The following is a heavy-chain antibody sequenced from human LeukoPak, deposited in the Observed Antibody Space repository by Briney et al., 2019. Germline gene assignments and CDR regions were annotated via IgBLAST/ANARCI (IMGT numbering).Heavy chain of an antibody. V-gene: IGHV3-48*03. Sequence: GGSLRLSCAASGFTFSSYEMNWVRQAPGRGLEWVSYIRSSGSTIYYADSVKGRFPISRDNAKNSLYLQMNRLRAEDTAVYYCARTGAGYSYGYLFWDYWGQGTLVTVSS. CDR1: GFTFSSYE. CDR3: ARTGAGYSYGYLFWDY. CDR2: IRSSGSTI. D-gene: IGHD5-18*01. J-gene: IGHJ4*02.